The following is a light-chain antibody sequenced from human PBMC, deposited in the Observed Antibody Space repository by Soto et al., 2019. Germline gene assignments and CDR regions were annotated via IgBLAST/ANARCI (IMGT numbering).Light chain of an antibody. V-gene: IGLV2-14*01. CDR3: FSYTTSDTVL. J-gene: IGLJ2*01. Sequence: QSALTQAASVSGSPGQSITISCTGTSSDIGAYHYVSWYQQRPGKAPKLMIYAVNNRPSGISNRFSGSKSGNTASLTISGLQAEDEAVYYCFSYTTSDTVLFGGGTKLTV. CDR2: AVN. CDR1: SSDIGAYHY.